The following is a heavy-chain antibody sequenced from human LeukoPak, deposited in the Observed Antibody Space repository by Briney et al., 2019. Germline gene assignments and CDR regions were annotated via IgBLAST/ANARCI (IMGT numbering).Heavy chain of an antibody. CDR1: GFTFSSHW. D-gene: IGHD6-13*01. V-gene: IGHV3-7*01. CDR2: INKDGSEQ. Sequence: LPGGSLRLSCAASGFTFSSHWMTWVRQAPGKGPEWVASINKDGSEQYYVDSVKGRFTISRDKAKNSLSLQVSSLRAEDTADYYCTRGGATSSWYWFFWGQGTLVTVSS. CDR3: TRGGATSSWYWFF. J-gene: IGHJ4*02.